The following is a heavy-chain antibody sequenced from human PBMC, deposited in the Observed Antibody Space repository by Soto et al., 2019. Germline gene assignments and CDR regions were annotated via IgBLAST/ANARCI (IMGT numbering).Heavy chain of an antibody. J-gene: IGHJ5*02. D-gene: IGHD3-3*01. V-gene: IGHV3-48*01. Sequence: EVQLVESGGGLVQPGGSLRLSCAASGFTFSSYSMNWVRQAPGKGLEWVSYISSSSSTIYYADSVKGRFTISRDNAKNSLDLQMDSLRADDTAVYYCARGGGYDFWSGYLGWLDPWGQGTLVTVSS. CDR3: ARGGGYDFWSGYLGWLDP. CDR1: GFTFSSYS. CDR2: ISSSSSTI.